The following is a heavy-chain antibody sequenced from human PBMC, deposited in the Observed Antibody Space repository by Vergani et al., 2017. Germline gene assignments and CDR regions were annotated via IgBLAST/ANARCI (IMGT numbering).Heavy chain of an antibody. V-gene: IGHV3-30*18. CDR2: ISYDGSNK. Sequence: QVQLVESGGGVVQPGRSLRLSCAASGFTFSSYGMHWVRQAPGKGLEWVAVISYDGSNKYYADSVKGRFTISRDNSKNTLYLQMNSLRAEETAVYYCAKEGVLRFFDYWGQGTLVTVSS. J-gene: IGHJ4*02. D-gene: IGHD3-3*01. CDR3: AKEGVLRFFDY. CDR1: GFTFSSYG.